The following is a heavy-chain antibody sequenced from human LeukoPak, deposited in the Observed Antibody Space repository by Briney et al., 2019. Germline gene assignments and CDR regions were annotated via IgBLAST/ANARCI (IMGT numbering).Heavy chain of an antibody. Sequence: PGGSLRLSCGASGFTFSRYRMTWVRQAPGKGLEWVANIDQDGSEKHYVDSVKGRLTISRDNDKNSLYLQMNSLRDEDTAVYYCARDRGVGTPDYWGQGTLVTVSS. CDR3: ARDRGVGTPDY. D-gene: IGHD3-3*01. CDR1: GFTFSRYR. V-gene: IGHV3-7*01. J-gene: IGHJ4*02. CDR2: IDQDGSEK.